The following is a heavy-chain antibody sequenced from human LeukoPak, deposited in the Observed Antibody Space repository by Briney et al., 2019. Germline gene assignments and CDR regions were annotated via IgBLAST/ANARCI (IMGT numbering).Heavy chain of an antibody. CDR1: GGSICSSY. D-gene: IGHD5-24*01. CDR3: ARSNARDGYNFGY. CDR2: FYYSGAT. V-gene: IGHV4-59*08. Sequence: SETLSLTCTVSGGSICSSYWSWIRQPPGEGVEWIGYFYYSGATTYNPSLQSRVTISVDTSKTQLSLKMTSMTAADTAVYYCARSNARDGYNFGYWGQGILVTVSS. J-gene: IGHJ4*02.